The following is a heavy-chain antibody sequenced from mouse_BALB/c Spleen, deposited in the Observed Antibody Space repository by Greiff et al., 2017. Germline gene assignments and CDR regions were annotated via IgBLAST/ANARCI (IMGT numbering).Heavy chain of an antibody. CDR2: ISSGSSTI. Sequence: EVNVVESGGGLVQPGGSRKLSCAASGFTFSSFGMHWVRQAPEKGLEWVAYISSGSSTIYYADTVKGRFTISRDNPKNTLFLQMTSLRSEDTAMYYCARSYGSSFYYFDYWGQGTTLTVSS. D-gene: IGHD1-1*01. V-gene: IGHV5-17*02. J-gene: IGHJ2*01. CDR3: ARSYGSSFYYFDY. CDR1: GFTFSSFG.